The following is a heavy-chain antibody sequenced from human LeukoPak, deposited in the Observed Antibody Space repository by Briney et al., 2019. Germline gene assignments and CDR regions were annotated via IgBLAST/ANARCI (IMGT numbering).Heavy chain of an antibody. CDR2: IYYSGST. J-gene: IGHJ3*02. CDR3: AGPLIAAAGGGAFDI. Sequence: SEALSLTCTVSGGSISSGGYYWSWIRQHPGTGLEWIGYIYYSGSTYYNPSLKSRVTISVDTSKNQFSLKLSSVTAADTAVYYCAGPLIAAAGGGAFDIWGQGTMVTVSS. D-gene: IGHD6-13*01. CDR1: GGSISSGGYY. V-gene: IGHV4-31*03.